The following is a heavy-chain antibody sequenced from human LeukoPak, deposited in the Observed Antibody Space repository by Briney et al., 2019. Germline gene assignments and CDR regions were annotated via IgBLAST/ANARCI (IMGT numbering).Heavy chain of an antibody. CDR3: ARDGGGVEMATINSDFDY. J-gene: IGHJ4*02. CDR1: GFTFSSYA. D-gene: IGHD5-24*01. V-gene: IGHV3-21*01. CDR2: ISSSSSYI. Sequence: PGGSPRLSCAASGFTFSSYAMNWVRQAPGKGLEWVSSISSSSSYIYYADSVKGRFTISRDNAKNSLYLQMNSLRAEDTAVYYCARDGGGVEMATINSDFDYWGQGTLVTVSS.